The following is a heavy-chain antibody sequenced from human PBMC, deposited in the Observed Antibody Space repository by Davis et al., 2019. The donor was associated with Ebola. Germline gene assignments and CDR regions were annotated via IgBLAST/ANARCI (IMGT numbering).Heavy chain of an antibody. Sequence: MPSETLSLTCTVSGGSISSTSYYWGWIRQSPGKGLQWIGSIYHSGSTYYNPSLKSRVTISVDTSKNQFSLKLSSVTAADTAVYYCARASSSVRGWFDPWGQGTLVTVSS. V-gene: IGHV4-39*07. CDR2: IYHSGST. CDR3: ARASSSVRGWFDP. J-gene: IGHJ5*02. CDR1: GGSISSTSYY. D-gene: IGHD6-6*01.